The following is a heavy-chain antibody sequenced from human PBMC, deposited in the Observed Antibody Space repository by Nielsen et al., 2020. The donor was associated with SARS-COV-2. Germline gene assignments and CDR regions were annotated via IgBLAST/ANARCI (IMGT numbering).Heavy chain of an antibody. V-gene: IGHV4-39*01. J-gene: IGHJ4*02. CDR3: ATQDWRFDAHY. CDR1: GASVSDTIYY. Sequence: SETLSLTCSVSGASVSDTIYYWGWIRQPPGKGLEWIGTIFLGGDTYYSPSLNSRITIMRDASKNEFSLELRSVTAADTAVYFCATQDWRFDAHYWGRGTLVTVSS. CDR2: IFLGGDT. D-gene: IGHD2-8*02.